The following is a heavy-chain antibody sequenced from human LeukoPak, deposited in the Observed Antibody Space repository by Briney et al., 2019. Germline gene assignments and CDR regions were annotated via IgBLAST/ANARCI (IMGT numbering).Heavy chain of an antibody. D-gene: IGHD4-17*01. Sequence: AETLSLTCTVSGGSISSYYWSWIRQPAGKGLEWIGRIYTSGSTNYNPSLKSRVTMSVDTSKNQFSLRLSSVTAADTAVYYCARDGDGDPFNWFDPWGQGTLVTVSS. J-gene: IGHJ5*02. CDR3: ARDGDGDPFNWFDP. V-gene: IGHV4-4*07. CDR1: GGSISSYY. CDR2: IYTSGST.